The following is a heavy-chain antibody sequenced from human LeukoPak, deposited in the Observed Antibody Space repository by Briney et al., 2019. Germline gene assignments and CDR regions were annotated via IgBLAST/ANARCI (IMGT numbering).Heavy chain of an antibody. V-gene: IGHV4-59*08. D-gene: IGHD6-19*01. J-gene: IGHJ4*02. CDR1: GGSISTYY. CDR2: IYYSGST. CDR3: ARWYSSGWPYFDY. Sequence: SETLSLTRTVSGGSISTYYWSWIRQPPGKGLEWIGYIYYSGSTDYNPSLKSRVTISVDTSKNQFSLNVTSVTAADTAVYYCARWYSSGWPYFDYWGQGILVTVSS.